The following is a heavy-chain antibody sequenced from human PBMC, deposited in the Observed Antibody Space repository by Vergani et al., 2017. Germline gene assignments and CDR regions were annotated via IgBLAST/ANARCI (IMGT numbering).Heavy chain of an antibody. V-gene: IGHV4-38-2*01. Sequence: QVQLQESGPGLVKPSETLSLTCAFSSYSISSGYYWGWIRQPPGKGLEWIGTIYHSGSTFYNPSLRSRVTISVDMSKNQFSLNLSSVTAADTAVYFCARRDGFTLVYWGQGILVTVSS. CDR3: ARRDGFTLVY. D-gene: IGHD5-24*01. J-gene: IGHJ4*02. CDR1: SYSISSGYY. CDR2: IYHSGST.